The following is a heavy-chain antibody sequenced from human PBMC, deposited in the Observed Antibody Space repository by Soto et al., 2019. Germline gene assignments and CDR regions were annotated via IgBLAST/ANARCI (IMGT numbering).Heavy chain of an antibody. V-gene: IGHV3-66*01. J-gene: IGHJ3*02. D-gene: IGHD6-19*01. Sequence: GGSLRLSCAASGFTVSSNYMSWVRQAPGKGLEWVSVIYSGGSTYYADSVKGRFTISRDNSKNTLYLQMNSLRAEDTAVYYCASTSLKGIAVATGAFDIWGQGTMVTVSS. CDR1: GFTVSSNY. CDR3: ASTSLKGIAVATGAFDI. CDR2: IYSGGST.